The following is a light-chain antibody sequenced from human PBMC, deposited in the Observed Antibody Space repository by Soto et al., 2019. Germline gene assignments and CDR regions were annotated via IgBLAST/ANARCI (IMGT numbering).Light chain of an antibody. CDR1: SSDVGVYNH. CDR3: SSFTTSSTSV. CDR2: EVN. V-gene: IGLV2-14*01. J-gene: IGLJ1*01. Sequence: QGPLTQPASVSGSRGQSITISCTGTSSDVGVYNHVSWYQQHPGKAPKLMIYEVNNRPSGVSNRFSGSKSGNTASLTISGLQAEDEADYYCSSFTTSSTSVVGAGTKVTVL.